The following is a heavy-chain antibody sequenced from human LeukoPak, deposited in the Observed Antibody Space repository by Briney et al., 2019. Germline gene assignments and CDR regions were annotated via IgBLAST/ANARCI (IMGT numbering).Heavy chain of an antibody. D-gene: IGHD3-9*01. V-gene: IGHV4-34*01. CDR1: GGSFSGYY. J-gene: IGHJ4*02. CDR2: INHSGST. CDR3: AKSLTGYYMSSDY. Sequence: PSETLSLTCAVYGGSFSGYYWSWIRQPPGKGLEWIGEINHSGSTNYNPSLKSRVTISVDTSKNQFSLKLSSVTAADTAVYYCAKSLTGYYMSSDYWGQGTLVTVSS.